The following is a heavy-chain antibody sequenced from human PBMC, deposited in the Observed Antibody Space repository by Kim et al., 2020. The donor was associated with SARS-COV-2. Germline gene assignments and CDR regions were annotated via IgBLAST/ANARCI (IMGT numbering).Heavy chain of an antibody. V-gene: IGHV1-69*04. CDR3: ARGDSGYDSRAVVVAATPFYYYYGMDV. J-gene: IGHJ6*02. D-gene: IGHD2-15*01. Sequence: SVKVSCKASGGTFSSYAISWVRQAPGQGLEWRGRIIPILGIANYAQKFQGRVTITADKSTSTAYMELSSLRSEDTAVYYCARGDSGYDSRAVVVAATPFYYYYGMDVWGQGTTVTVSS. CDR1: GGTFSSYA. CDR2: IIPILGIA.